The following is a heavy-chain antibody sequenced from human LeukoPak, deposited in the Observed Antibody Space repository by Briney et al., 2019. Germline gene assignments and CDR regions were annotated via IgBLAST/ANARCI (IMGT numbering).Heavy chain of an antibody. Sequence: GGSLGLSCAASGFTFNSYGMHWVRQAPGKGLEWVAFIRYDGSDKYYADSVKGRLTISRDNSKNTLYLQMSSLRAEDTAVYYCAKGSYYCSSSSCPQYYYYMDVWGKGTTVTVSS. V-gene: IGHV3-30*02. CDR2: IRYDGSDK. J-gene: IGHJ6*03. D-gene: IGHD2-2*01. CDR3: AKGSYYCSSSSCPQYYYYMDV. CDR1: GFTFNSYG.